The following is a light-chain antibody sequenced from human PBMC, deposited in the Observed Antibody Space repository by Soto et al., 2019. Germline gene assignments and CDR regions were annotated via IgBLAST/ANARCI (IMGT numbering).Light chain of an antibody. CDR2: GAS. CDR3: QQYYGTPRT. V-gene: IGKV4-1*01. CDR1: QSVLYSSNNKNY. J-gene: IGKJ1*01. Sequence: DIVMTQSPDSLAVSLGGWATINCKSSQSVLYSSNNKNYLAWYQQKPGQPPKLLIYGASTRESGVPGRFSGSGSGTDFTLTISRLQAEDVAVYYCQQYYGTPRTFGQGTKVEIK.